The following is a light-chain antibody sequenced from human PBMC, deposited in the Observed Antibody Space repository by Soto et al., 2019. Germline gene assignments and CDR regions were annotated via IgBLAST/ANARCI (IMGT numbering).Light chain of an antibody. Sequence: QSALTQPPSASGSPGQSVAISRTGTSSDVGGYNYVSWYQQHPGKAPKLMIYEVNKRPSGVPDRFSGSKSGNTASLTVSGLQAEDEADYSCSSYAGSSNVFGTGTKLTVL. CDR1: SSDVGGYNY. CDR2: EVN. CDR3: SSYAGSSNV. V-gene: IGLV2-8*01. J-gene: IGLJ1*01.